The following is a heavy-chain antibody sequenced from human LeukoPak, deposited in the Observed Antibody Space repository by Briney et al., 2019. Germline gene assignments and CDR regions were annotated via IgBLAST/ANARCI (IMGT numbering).Heavy chain of an antibody. CDR3: ARSGPVDCSGGSCYEGY. CDR2: NNHSGST. J-gene: IGHJ4*02. CDR1: GGSFSGYY. V-gene: IGHV4-34*01. D-gene: IGHD2-15*01. Sequence: PSETLSLTCAVYGGSFSGYYWSWIRQPPGKGLEWIGENNHSGSTNYNPSLKSRVTISVDTSKNQFSLKLSSVTAADTAVYYCARSGPVDCSGGSCYEGYWGQGTLVTVSS.